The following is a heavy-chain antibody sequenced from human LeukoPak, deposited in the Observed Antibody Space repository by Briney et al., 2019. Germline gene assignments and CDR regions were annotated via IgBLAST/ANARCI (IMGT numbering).Heavy chain of an antibody. Sequence: SETLSLTCAVSGGSLSSGGYFWGWIRQYPGKGLEWIGCISHSGTSYYNPSLKSRATISVDTSRNQFSLELSSVTAADTAVYFCARERRDGHNYSDFWGQGALVTVSS. J-gene: IGHJ4*02. D-gene: IGHD5-24*01. V-gene: IGHV4-31*11. CDR1: GGSLSSGGYF. CDR2: ISHSGTS. CDR3: ARERRDGHNYSDF.